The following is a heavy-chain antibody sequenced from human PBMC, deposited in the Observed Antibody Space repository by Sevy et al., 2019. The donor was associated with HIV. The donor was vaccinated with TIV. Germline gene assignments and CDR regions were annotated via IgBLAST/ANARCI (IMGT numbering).Heavy chain of an antibody. D-gene: IGHD6-6*01. Sequence: ASVKVSCKASGYTFTSYGISWVRRAPGQGLEWMGWISDYNCITNYAQKLQGRVTMTTDTSTSTAYMELRSLRSDGTAVYYCARESGWKAARRYYFDYWGQGTLVTVSS. V-gene: IGHV1-18*04. J-gene: IGHJ4*02. CDR3: ARESGWKAARRYYFDY. CDR1: GYTFTSYG. CDR2: ISDYNCIT.